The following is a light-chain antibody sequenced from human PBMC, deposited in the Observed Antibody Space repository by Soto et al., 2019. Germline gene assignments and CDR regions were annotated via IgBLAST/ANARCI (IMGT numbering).Light chain of an antibody. J-gene: IGKJ3*01. V-gene: IGKV3-20*01. Sequence: EIVLTQSPGTLSLSPGERATLSCGASQSVSSYLAWYQQKPGQAPRLLIYGASSRATGIPDRFSGSGSGTDFTLTISRLEPEDFAVFYCQHYGSSPFTFGPGTKVDIK. CDR1: QSVSSY. CDR3: QHYGSSPFT. CDR2: GAS.